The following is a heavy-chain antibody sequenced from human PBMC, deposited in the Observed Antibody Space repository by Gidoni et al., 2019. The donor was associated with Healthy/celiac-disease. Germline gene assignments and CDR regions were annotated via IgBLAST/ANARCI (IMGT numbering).Heavy chain of an antibody. Sequence: QVQLQESGPGLVKPSPTLSLTCTVSGGSISSGGYYWSWIRQHPGKGLEWIGYIYYSGSTYYNPSLKSRVTISVDTSKNQFSLKLSSVTAADTAVYYCAALQFRTSEINWFDPWGQGTLVTVSS. V-gene: IGHV4-31*03. CDR3: AALQFRTSEINWFDP. D-gene: IGHD2-2*01. J-gene: IGHJ5*02. CDR1: GGSISSGGYY. CDR2: IYYSGST.